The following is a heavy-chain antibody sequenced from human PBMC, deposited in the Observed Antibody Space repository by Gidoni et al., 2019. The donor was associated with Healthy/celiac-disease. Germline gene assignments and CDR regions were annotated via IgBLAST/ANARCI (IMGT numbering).Heavy chain of an antibody. CDR1: GGSISRYY. V-gene: IGHV4-59*01. D-gene: IGHD3-22*01. Sequence: QVQLQESGPGLVKPSETLSLTCTVSGGSISRYYWPWLRQPPGKGLEWIGYIYYSGSTNYNPAIKSRVTISVDTSKNQFSLKLSFVTAADTAVYYCARGDYYDSSGYYYPSLYYYYGMDVWGQGTTVTVSS. J-gene: IGHJ6*02. CDR2: IYYSGST. CDR3: ARGDYYDSSGYYYPSLYYYYGMDV.